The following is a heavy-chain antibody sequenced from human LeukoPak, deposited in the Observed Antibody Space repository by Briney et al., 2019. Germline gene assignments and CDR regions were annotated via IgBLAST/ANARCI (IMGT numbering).Heavy chain of an antibody. D-gene: IGHD2-8*01. Sequence: ASVTVSCKASGGTFSSYTISWVRQAPGQGLEWVGRIIPILGIANYAQKFQGRVTITADKSTSTACMELSSLRSEDTAVYYCASEMVYAADYWGQGTLVTVSS. J-gene: IGHJ4*02. CDR2: IIPILGIA. CDR3: ASEMVYAADY. CDR1: GGTFSSYT. V-gene: IGHV1-69*02.